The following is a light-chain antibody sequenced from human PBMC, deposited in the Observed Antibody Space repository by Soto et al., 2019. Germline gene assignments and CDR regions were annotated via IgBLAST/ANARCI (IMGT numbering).Light chain of an antibody. Sequence: DIQMTQSPSTLSASVGDRVTITCRASQSIGSWLAWDQQKPGKAPKLLIYKTSGLQSGVPSRFSGSGSGTEFTLTISSLQPDDFATYYCQQYNSYPLTFGGGTKVEIK. CDR2: KTS. CDR1: QSIGSW. V-gene: IGKV1-5*03. J-gene: IGKJ4*01. CDR3: QQYNSYPLT.